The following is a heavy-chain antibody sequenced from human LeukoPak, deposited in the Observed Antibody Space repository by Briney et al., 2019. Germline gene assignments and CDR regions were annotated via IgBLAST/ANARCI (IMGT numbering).Heavy chain of an antibody. CDR2: IGGSGATT. D-gene: IGHD3-3*01. Sequence: PGGSLRLSCAASGFTFSSYAMRWVRQPPGKGLEWVSAIGGSGATTYYADSVRGRFTISRDNSKNTVYLQMNSLRAEDTAVYYCAKEKRGWRGYYTRFGYWGQGTLVTVSS. V-gene: IGHV3-23*01. CDR3: AKEKRGWRGYYTRFGY. CDR1: GFTFSSYA. J-gene: IGHJ4*02.